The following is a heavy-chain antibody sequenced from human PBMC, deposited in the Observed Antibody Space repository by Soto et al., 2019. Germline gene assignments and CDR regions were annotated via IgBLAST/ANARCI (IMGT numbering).Heavy chain of an antibody. CDR1: GYTFIDHG. Sequence: GGSLRLSCEVSGYTFIDHGRSWVRQAPGKGLEWVGRIKSKKDGGTTEYAAPVKGRITISRDDAKNTLYLQMNSLKTEDTAVYYCTLETYCGGGSCPEYWGQGTQVTVSS. CDR2: IKSKKDGGTT. V-gene: IGHV3-15*01. CDR3: TLETYCGGGSCPEY. D-gene: IGHD2-15*01. J-gene: IGHJ4*02.